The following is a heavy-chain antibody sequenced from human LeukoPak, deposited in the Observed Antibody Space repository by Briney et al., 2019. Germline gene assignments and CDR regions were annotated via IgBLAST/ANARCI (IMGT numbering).Heavy chain of an antibody. CDR2: IRYDGSNK. D-gene: IGHD1-26*01. J-gene: IGHJ4*02. Sequence: GGSLRLSCAASGFTFSSYSMNWVRQAPGKGLEWVAFIRYDGSNKYYADSVKGRFTTSRDNSKNTLYLEMNSLRAEDTAVYYCAKDFDSGSYRGYAFSYWGQGTLVTVSS. V-gene: IGHV3-30*02. CDR3: AKDFDSGSYRGYAFSY. CDR1: GFTFSSYS.